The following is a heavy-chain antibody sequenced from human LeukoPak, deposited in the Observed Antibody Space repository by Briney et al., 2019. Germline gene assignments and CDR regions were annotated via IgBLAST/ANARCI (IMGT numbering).Heavy chain of an antibody. CDR3: ARLLGTVTAGAFDI. V-gene: IGHV4-39*01. D-gene: IGHD4-17*01. CDR2: IYYSGST. CDR1: DDSVSSSNYF. J-gene: IGHJ3*02. Sequence: SETLSLTCTVSDDSVSSSNYFWGWIRQPPGKGLEWIGSIYYSGSTYYNPSLKSRVTISVDTSKNQFSLKLSSVTAADTAVYYCARLLGTVTAGAFDIWGQGTMVTVSS.